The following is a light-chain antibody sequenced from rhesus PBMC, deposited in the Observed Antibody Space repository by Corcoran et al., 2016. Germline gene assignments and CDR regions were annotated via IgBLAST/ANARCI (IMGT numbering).Light chain of an antibody. J-gene: IGKJ2*01. V-gene: IGKV3-24*04. CDR2: GAS. CDR1: QNVSSY. CDR3: LQSSNWPYS. Sequence: EIVMTQSPATLALSPGERATLSCWASQNVSSYLAWYQQQPGKAPRLLIYGASSRATGIPDRFSGSGSGTEVTLTISNLEPEDVGVYFCLQSSNWPYSFGQGSKLEI.